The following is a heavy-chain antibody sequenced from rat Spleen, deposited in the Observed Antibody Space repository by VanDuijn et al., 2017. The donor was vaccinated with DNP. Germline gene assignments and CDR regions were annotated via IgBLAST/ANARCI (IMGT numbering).Heavy chain of an antibody. D-gene: IGHD1-1*01. CDR2: VNSAGTT. Sequence: EVQLQESGPGLVKPSQSLSLTCSVTGYSITRSYRWNWIRKFPGNKLEWMGYVNSAGTTIYNPSLKSQISITRDTSKNQFFLQLNSVTAEDTATYYCVRSVVFTRGYVMDAWGQGTSVTVSS. J-gene: IGHJ4*01. CDR3: VRSVVFTRGYVMDA. CDR1: GYSITRSYR. V-gene: IGHV3-3*01.